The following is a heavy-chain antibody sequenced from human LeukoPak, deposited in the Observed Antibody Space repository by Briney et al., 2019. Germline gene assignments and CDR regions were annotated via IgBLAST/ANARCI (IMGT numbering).Heavy chain of an antibody. D-gene: IGHD5-18*01. Sequence: SETLSLTCTVSGGSISPYYWGWIRQPPGKGLEWIGYIYYSGDTTYNPSLKSRVTMSVDTSKNQFSLKLSSVTAADTAVYYCARDKQPGDYWGRGALVTVSS. CDR1: GGSISPYY. CDR3: ARDKQPGDY. V-gene: IGHV4-59*01. J-gene: IGHJ4*02. CDR2: IYYSGDT.